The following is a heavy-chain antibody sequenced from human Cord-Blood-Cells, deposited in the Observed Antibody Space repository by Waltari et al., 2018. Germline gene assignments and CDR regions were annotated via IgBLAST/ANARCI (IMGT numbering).Heavy chain of an antibody. Sequence: QVQLVQSGAEVKKPGASVKVSCKASGYTFTGYYMHWVRQAPGQGLEWMGWINPNSGGTNYAQKFQGWVTMTRDTSISTAYMELSRLGSDDTAVYYCARGSPPCSGGSCYAFDIWGQGTMVTVSS. CDR2: INPNSGGT. V-gene: IGHV1-2*04. D-gene: IGHD2-15*01. J-gene: IGHJ3*02. CDR3: ARGSPPCSGGSCYAFDI. CDR1: GYTFTGYY.